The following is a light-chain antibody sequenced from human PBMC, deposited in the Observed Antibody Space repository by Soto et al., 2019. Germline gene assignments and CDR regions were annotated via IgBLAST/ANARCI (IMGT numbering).Light chain of an antibody. V-gene: IGKV3-11*01. J-gene: IGKJ2*01. CDR3: QQRRYWPRT. Sequence: EIVLTQSPATLSLSPGERATLSCRASQSISSYLAWYQQKPGQAPRLLFYDASIRAAGIPARFSGSGSGTAFTLANSSLEPEDLAVAYCQQRRYWPRTFGRGTKLEIK. CDR1: QSISSY. CDR2: DAS.